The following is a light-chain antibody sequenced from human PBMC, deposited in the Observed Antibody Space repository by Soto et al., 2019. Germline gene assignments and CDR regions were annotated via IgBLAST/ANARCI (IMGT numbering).Light chain of an antibody. V-gene: IGLV2-14*01. Sequence: QSALTQPASVSGSPGQSITISCTGTSSDVGGYNYVSWYQHHPGKAPRLMIYEVSNRPSGVSNRFSGSKSGNTASLTISGLQAEDEADYYCSSYTTSSTYVLGTGTKVTVL. CDR3: SSYTTSSTYV. CDR1: SSDVGGYNY. CDR2: EVS. J-gene: IGLJ1*01.